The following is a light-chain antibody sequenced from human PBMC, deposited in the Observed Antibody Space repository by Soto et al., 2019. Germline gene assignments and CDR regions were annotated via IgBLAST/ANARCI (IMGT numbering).Light chain of an antibody. CDR1: QSVSSSY. V-gene: IGKV3D-20*02. J-gene: IGKJ4*01. CDR3: QQRSNWLT. Sequence: EIVLTQSPGTLSLSPGERATLSCRASQSVSSSYLVWYQQKPGQAPRLLIYGASSRATGIPDRFSGSGSGTDFTLTISSLEPEDFAVYYCQQRSNWLTFGGGTKVDIK. CDR2: GAS.